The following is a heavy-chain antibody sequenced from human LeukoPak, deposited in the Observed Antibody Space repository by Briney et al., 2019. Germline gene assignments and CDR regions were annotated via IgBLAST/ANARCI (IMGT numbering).Heavy chain of an antibody. CDR3: ASLFSGANFDY. V-gene: IGHV3-7*01. Sequence: GGSLRLSCAASGFTFSSYRMSWVRQAPGKGLEWVANIKQDGSEKYYVDSVKGRFTISRDNAKNSLYLQMNSLRAEDTAVYYCASLFSGANFDYWGQGTLVTVSS. CDR1: GFTFSSYR. D-gene: IGHD3-10*02. J-gene: IGHJ4*02. CDR2: IKQDGSEK.